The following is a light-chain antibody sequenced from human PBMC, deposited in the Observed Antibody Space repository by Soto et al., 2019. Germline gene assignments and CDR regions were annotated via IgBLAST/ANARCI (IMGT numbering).Light chain of an antibody. CDR2: GAS. Sequence: EIVLTQSPGTLSLSPGERATLSCRASQSVSSSYLAWYQQKPGQAPRLLIYGASSRATGIPDRFSGSVSGTEFTLTISRLEPEDFAVYYCQQYGSSRTFGQGIKVDIK. CDR3: QQYGSSRT. J-gene: IGKJ1*01. CDR1: QSVSSSY. V-gene: IGKV3-20*01.